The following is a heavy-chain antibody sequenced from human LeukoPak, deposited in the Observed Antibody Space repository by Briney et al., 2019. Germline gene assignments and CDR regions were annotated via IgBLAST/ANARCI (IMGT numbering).Heavy chain of an antibody. J-gene: IGHJ6*04. CDR2: IETGGAST. Sequence: PGGSLRLSCAASGFTFSSYGMSWVRQAPGKGLEWVSAIETGGASTYYADSVKGRFSISRDNSKNTLYLQMNSLRAEDTAVYYCAKVGPTTYLGVNWGKGTTVTISS. CDR1: GFTFSSYG. CDR3: AKVGPTTYLGVN. V-gene: IGHV3-23*05. D-gene: IGHD1-26*01.